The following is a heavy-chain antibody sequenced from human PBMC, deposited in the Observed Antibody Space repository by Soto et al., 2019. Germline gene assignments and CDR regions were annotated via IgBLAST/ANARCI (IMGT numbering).Heavy chain of an antibody. Sequence: QMQLQESGPGLVKPSETLSLTCTVSGGSIRGYYWSWIRQSAGMRLEWIGRMHTSGSTNYNPSLKSRVTISVDMSKNQISLTLTSVTAADTALYYCVRASMPKAHFDSWGQGTLGTVSS. J-gene: IGHJ4*02. CDR3: VRASMPKAHFDS. CDR1: GGSIRGYY. CDR2: MHTSGST. D-gene: IGHD2-2*01. V-gene: IGHV4-4*07.